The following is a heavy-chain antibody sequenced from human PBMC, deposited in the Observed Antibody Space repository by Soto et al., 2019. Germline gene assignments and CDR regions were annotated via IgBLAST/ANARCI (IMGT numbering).Heavy chain of an antibody. Sequence: GGSLRLSCAASGFTSSSYAMSWVRQAPGKGLEWVSAISGSGGSTYYADSVKGRFTISRDNSKNTLYLQMNSLRAEDTAVYYCAKDLVVAVATFDYWGQGTLVTVSS. CDR1: GFTSSSYA. CDR3: AKDLVVAVATFDY. D-gene: IGHD2-15*01. V-gene: IGHV3-23*01. CDR2: ISGSGGST. J-gene: IGHJ4*02.